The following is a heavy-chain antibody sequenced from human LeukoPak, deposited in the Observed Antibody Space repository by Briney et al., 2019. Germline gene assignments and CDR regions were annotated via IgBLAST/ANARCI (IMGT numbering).Heavy chain of an antibody. CDR3: ARVADGYFDF. CDR1: GFNVNSNY. CDR2: IYSGVTT. Sequence: GGSRRLSCAASGFNVNSNYMSWVRQAPGKGLEWVSVIYSGVTTYYPEFVKGRLTMPRDNSKTTMYLQMNSLRVEDTAVYYCARVADGYFDFWGQGTLVTVSS. J-gene: IGHJ4*02. V-gene: IGHV3-66*01. D-gene: IGHD6-19*01.